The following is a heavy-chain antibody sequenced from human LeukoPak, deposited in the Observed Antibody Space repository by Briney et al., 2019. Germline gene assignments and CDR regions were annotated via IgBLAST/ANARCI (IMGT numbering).Heavy chain of an antibody. D-gene: IGHD3-10*01. CDR2: FDPEDGET. J-gene: IGHJ4*02. CDR3: ATDLAYYANYGSGR. Sequence: ASVKVSCKVSGYTLTELSMHWVRQAPGKGLEGMGGFDPEDGETIYAQKFQGRVTMTEDTSTDTAYMELSSLRSEDTAVYYCATDLAYYANYGSGRWGQGTLVTVSS. CDR1: GYTLTELS. V-gene: IGHV1-24*01.